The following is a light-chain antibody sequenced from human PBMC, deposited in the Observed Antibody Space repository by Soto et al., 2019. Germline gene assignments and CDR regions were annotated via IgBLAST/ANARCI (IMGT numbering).Light chain of an antibody. CDR2: GAS. Sequence: EIVLPQSPGTLSLSPGERATLSCRASQRVSSSYLAWYQQKPGQAPRLLIYGASSRGTGIPDRFSGSGSGTDFTLTMSRLEPEDFAVYYCQQYGSSPITFGPGTKVDIK. V-gene: IGKV3-20*01. CDR1: QRVSSSY. CDR3: QQYGSSPIT. J-gene: IGKJ3*01.